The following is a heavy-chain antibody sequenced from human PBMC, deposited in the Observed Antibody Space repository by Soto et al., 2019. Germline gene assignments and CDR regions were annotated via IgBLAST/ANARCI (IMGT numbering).Heavy chain of an antibody. CDR2: ISGGGGST. CDR3: AVRRYSSGPRGEQWSPL. CDR1: GFTFSSYA. J-gene: IGHJ4*02. Sequence: PGGSLRLSCAASGFTFSSYAMNWVRQAPGKGLEWVSAISGGGGSTYYADSVKGRFTISRDNSKNTLYLQMNTLRAEDTAVYYCAVRRYSSGPRGEQWSPLWGQGTLVTVSS. V-gene: IGHV3-23*01. D-gene: IGHD5-18*01.